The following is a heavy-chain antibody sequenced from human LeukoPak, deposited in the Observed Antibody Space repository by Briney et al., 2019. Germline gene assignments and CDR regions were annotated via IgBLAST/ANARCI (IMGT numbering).Heavy chain of an antibody. Sequence: GGSLRLSCAASGFIFSNYVMHWVRQAPGKGLDWVAVIWYDGSRIYYADSVKGRFTISRDNSKNTLYLQMNSLRAEDTAVYYCARAYSSSSEANFDYWGQGTLVTVSS. D-gene: IGHD6-6*01. CDR3: ARAYSSSSEANFDY. J-gene: IGHJ4*02. V-gene: IGHV3-33*01. CDR2: IWYDGSRI. CDR1: GFIFSNYV.